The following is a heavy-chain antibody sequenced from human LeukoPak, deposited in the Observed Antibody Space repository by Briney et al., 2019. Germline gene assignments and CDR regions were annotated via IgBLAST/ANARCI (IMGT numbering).Heavy chain of an antibody. Sequence: ASVKVSCKASGYTFTGYYMHWVRQAPGQGLEWMGWINPNSGGTNYAQKFQGRVTMTRDTSISTAYMELSRLRSDDTAVYYCARDVTRKNSITMVRGVIPYWGQGTLVTVSS. CDR1: GYTFTGYY. J-gene: IGHJ4*02. D-gene: IGHD3-10*01. V-gene: IGHV1-2*02. CDR3: ARDVTRKNSITMVRGVIPY. CDR2: INPNSGGT.